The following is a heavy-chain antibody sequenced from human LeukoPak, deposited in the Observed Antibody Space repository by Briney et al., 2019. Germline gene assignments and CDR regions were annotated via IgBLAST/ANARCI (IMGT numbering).Heavy chain of an antibody. CDR1: NYSISNSLY. Sequence: SETLSLTCSGSNYSISNSLYWGWLRQRSGKGLEWIGSIYRSGSTFYNPSLKSRVTISLDTSKNQFSLKLSSVTAADTAVYFCARGTYGYYMDVWGKGTTVTISS. CDR2: IYRSGST. D-gene: IGHD4-17*01. V-gene: IGHV4-38-2*02. CDR3: ARGTYGYYMDV. J-gene: IGHJ6*03.